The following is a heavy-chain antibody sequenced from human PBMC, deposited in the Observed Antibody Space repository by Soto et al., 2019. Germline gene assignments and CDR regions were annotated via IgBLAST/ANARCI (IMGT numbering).Heavy chain of an antibody. Sequence: ASVKVSWKASGYKFTNYGISWVRQAPGQGLEWMGWISAYNGNTNYAQKLQGRVTMTTDTSTSTAYMELRSLRSDDTAVYYCARAGMVRGVPCYYYYGIDVWGQGTTVTVSS. CDR1: GYKFTNYG. J-gene: IGHJ6*02. CDR3: ARAGMVRGVPCYYYYGIDV. CDR2: ISAYNGNT. D-gene: IGHD3-10*01. V-gene: IGHV1-18*04.